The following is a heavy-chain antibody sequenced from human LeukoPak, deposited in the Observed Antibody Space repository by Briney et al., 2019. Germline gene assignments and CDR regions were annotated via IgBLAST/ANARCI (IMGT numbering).Heavy chain of an antibody. V-gene: IGHV4-59*11. Sequence: PSETLSLTCTVSGGSISSHYWSWIRQPPGKGLEGNGYIYYSGSTNYNPSLKSRVTISVDTSKNQFSLKLISVTAADTAVYYCARYVLTGYYIRYFDYWGQGTLVTVSS. CDR1: GGSISSHY. CDR3: ARYVLTGYYIRYFDY. D-gene: IGHD3-9*01. CDR2: IYYSGST. J-gene: IGHJ4*02.